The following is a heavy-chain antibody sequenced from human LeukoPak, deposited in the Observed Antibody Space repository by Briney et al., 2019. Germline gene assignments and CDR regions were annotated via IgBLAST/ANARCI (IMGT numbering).Heavy chain of an antibody. CDR2: ISSYYGNK. D-gene: IGHD3-22*01. J-gene: IGHJ4*02. CDR1: GYIFTNYG. Sequence: ASVTVSFKSSGYIFTNYGIRGVRQAGGKALEGMGFISSYYGNKNYSQNLQGRVTMTTDPSTSTAYMELRSLRSDDTAVYYCARTTGYYSDTGGYYPYYFDCWRQATLVSVCS. V-gene: IGHV1-18*01. CDR3: ARTTGYYSDTGGYYPYYFDC.